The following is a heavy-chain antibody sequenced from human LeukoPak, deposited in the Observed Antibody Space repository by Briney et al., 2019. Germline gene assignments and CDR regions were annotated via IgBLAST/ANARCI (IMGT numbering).Heavy chain of an antibody. J-gene: IGHJ3*02. Sequence: SETLSLTCTVSGYSISSGYYWSWIRQPPGKGLEWIGYIYYSGSTNYNPSLKSRVTISVDTSKNQFSLKLSSVTAADTAVYYCARTLNNWNDVIGAFDIWGQGTMVTVSS. CDR3: ARTLNNWNDVIGAFDI. CDR2: IYYSGST. D-gene: IGHD1-20*01. V-gene: IGHV4-61*01. CDR1: GYSISSGYY.